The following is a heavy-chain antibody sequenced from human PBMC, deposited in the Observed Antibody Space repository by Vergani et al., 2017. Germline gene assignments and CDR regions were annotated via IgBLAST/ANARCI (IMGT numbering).Heavy chain of an antibody. CDR3: ARDEDGVYFFDY. Sequence: EVQLVESGGGLVQPGGSLRLSCAASGFTFSSYEMNWVRQAPGKGLEWVSYISSSGSTIYYADSVKGRFTISRDNAKNSLYLQMNSLRAEDTAVYYCARDEDGVYFFDYWGQGTLVTVSS. J-gene: IGHJ4*02. CDR2: ISSSGSTI. CDR1: GFTFSSYE. V-gene: IGHV3-48*03. D-gene: IGHD4-17*01.